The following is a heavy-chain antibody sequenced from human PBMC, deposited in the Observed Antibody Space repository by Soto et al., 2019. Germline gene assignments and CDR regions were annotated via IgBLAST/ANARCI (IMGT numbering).Heavy chain of an antibody. D-gene: IGHD2-2*02. CDR1: GFTVSNNY. Sequence: EVQLVETGGGLIQPGGSLRLSCAASGFTVSNNYMSWVRQAPGKGLEWVSLIYSGGSTFYADSVKGRFTISRDNSKNTLFLQMNSLRAEDTAVYFCATYTSLDYWAREPWSPSPQ. J-gene: IGHJ4*02. CDR3: ATYTSLDY. V-gene: IGHV3-53*02. CDR2: IYSGGST.